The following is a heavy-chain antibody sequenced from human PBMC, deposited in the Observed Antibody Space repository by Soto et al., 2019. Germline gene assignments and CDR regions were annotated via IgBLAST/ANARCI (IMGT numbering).Heavy chain of an antibody. J-gene: IGHJ6*02. CDR1: GDSISDFY. V-gene: IGHV4-59*01. CDR2: IYHTGST. CDR3: AVGYATNYYYGMDV. Sequence: PSETLSLTCTVSGDSISDFYWTWIRQSPGKGLEWIGYIYHTGSTKYNPSLESRVTFSIDTSKSQFSLRLTSVTAADTAVYYCAVGYATNYYYGMDVWGQGTTVTVSS. D-gene: IGHD5-12*01.